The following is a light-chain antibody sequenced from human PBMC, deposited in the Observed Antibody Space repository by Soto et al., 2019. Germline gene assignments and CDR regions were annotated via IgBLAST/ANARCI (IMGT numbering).Light chain of an antibody. V-gene: IGKV3-20*01. CDR2: GAS. J-gene: IGKJ2*01. CDR3: QQFGGTPPVT. Sequence: EIVLTQSPGTLSLSPGERATLSCRASQPVGTTYLAWYQQKPAQAPKLLIYGASDRATGIPDRFIGSGSGTDFTLTISRLEPEDFAVYFCQQFGGTPPVTFGQGTKVDIK. CDR1: QPVGTTY.